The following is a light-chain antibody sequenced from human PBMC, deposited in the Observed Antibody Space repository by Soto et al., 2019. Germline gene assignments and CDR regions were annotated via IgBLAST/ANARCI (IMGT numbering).Light chain of an antibody. CDR3: QQSYNIPRT. J-gene: IGKJ1*01. CDR1: QSIDRY. CDR2: AAS. V-gene: IGKV1-39*01. Sequence: DIQITQSPFSLSASVGDRVTITFRASQSIDRYLNRYQQKLGKAPKVLIYAASTLQSGVPSRFSGSGSGTHFTLTISSLQPEDSASYYCQQSYNIPRTFGQGTKV.